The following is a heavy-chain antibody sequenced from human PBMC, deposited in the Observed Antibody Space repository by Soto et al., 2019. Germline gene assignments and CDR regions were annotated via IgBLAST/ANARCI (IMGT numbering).Heavy chain of an antibody. V-gene: IGHV4-34*01. D-gene: IGHD6-13*01. Sequence: SETLSLTCAVYGGSFSGYYWSWIRQPPGKGLEWIGEINHSGSANYNPSLKSRVTISVDTSKNQFSLKLSSVTAADTAVYYCARLNIGKAAGIYYYYYGMDVWGQGTTVTVSS. J-gene: IGHJ6*02. CDR1: GGSFSGYY. CDR3: ARLNIGKAAGIYYYYYGMDV. CDR2: INHSGSA.